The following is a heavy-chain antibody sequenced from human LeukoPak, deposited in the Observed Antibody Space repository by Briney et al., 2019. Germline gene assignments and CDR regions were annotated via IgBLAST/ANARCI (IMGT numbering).Heavy chain of an antibody. CDR1: GGTFSSSG. CDR2: IRYDGNNK. D-gene: IGHD6-13*01. CDR3: AKDCHDEFSSSWYGVDY. J-gene: IGHJ4*02. Sequence: PGGSLSLTCAASGGTFSSSGMHWVRQPPGKGLEWVAIIRYDGNNKYYADSVKGRFTISRDNSKHTLYLQMNSLRAEDTAVYYCAKDCHDEFSSSWYGVDYWGQGTLVTVSS. V-gene: IGHV3-30*02.